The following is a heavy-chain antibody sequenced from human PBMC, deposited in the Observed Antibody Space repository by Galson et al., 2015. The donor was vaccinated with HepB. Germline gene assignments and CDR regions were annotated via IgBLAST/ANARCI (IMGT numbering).Heavy chain of an antibody. CDR3: ARPTWIQVPWYGFDS. J-gene: IGHJ4*02. V-gene: IGHV3-30-3*01. CDR2: ISYDGTNK. Sequence: SLRLSCAASGFTFNDYAMHWVRQAPGKGLEWVALISYDGTNKYYADSVKGRFTFSRDNSKNTLYLQLNSLRAEDTAVYYCARPTWIQVPWYGFDSWGQGTLVTISS. CDR1: GFTFNDYA. D-gene: IGHD5-18*01.